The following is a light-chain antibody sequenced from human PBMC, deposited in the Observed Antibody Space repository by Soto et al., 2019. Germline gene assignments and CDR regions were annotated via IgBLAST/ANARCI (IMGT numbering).Light chain of an antibody. CDR1: QSIGTW. CDR3: QQYNGHTLM. V-gene: IGKV1-5*01. J-gene: IGKJ1*01. Sequence: DIQMTQSPSTLSASVGGRVTITCRASQSIGTWLAWYQQKPGKAPKLLIYDASSLERGVPSRFSGGGSGTEFTLTITSLQPDDFGTYYCQQYNGHTLMFGQGTKVDI. CDR2: DAS.